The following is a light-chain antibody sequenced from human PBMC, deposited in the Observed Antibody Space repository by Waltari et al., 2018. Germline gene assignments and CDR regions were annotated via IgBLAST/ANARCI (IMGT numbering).Light chain of an antibody. Sequence: EIVMTQSPATLSVSPGERATLSCRASQSVSSNLAWYQQKPGQTPSLLIYGASTRATGIPARLSGSGSGTEFNLNISSLQSEDVAVYYCQQYNNWPPMYTFGQGTKLEIK. V-gene: IGKV3-15*01. CDR1: QSVSSN. CDR2: GAS. CDR3: QQYNNWPPMYT. J-gene: IGKJ2*01.